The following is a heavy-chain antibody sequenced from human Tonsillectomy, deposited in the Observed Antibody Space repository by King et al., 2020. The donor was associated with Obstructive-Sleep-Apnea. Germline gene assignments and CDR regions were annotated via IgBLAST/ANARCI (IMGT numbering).Heavy chain of an antibody. CDR2: IKARSDGGTT. D-gene: IGHD1-26*01. V-gene: IGHV3-15*01. J-gene: IGHJ4*02. Sequence: VQLVESGGGLVKPGGSLRLSCAASGFTFSNAWMSWVRQAPGKGLDWVGRIKARSDGGTTNYAAPVKGRLTIPRDDSKNTLYLQINSLKTEDTAVYYCTTLEWEDYWGQGTLVTVSS. CDR3: TTLEWEDY. CDR1: GFTFSNAW.